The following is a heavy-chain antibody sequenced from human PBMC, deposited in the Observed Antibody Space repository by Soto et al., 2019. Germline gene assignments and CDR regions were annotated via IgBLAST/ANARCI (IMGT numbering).Heavy chain of an antibody. CDR1: GFTFSSYA. J-gene: IGHJ6*02. V-gene: IGHV3-30-3*01. Sequence: GGSLRLSCAASGFTFSSYAMHWVRQAPGKGLEWVAVISYDGSNKYYADSVKGRFTISRDNSKNTLYLQMNSLRAEDTAVYYCARTHSEDYYYYGMDVWGQGTTVTVSS. CDR3: ARTHSEDYYYYGMDV. CDR2: ISYDGSNK. D-gene: IGHD6-13*01.